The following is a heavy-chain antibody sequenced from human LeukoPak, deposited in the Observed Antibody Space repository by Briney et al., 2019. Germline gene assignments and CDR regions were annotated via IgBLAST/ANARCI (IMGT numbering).Heavy chain of an antibody. V-gene: IGHV4-34*01. CDR1: GGSFSGYY. CDR2: INHSGST. CDR3: ARGLRRWLRDPFDY. D-gene: IGHD5-12*01. J-gene: IGHJ4*02. Sequence: SETLSLTCAVYGGSFSGYYWSWIRQPPGKGLEWIGEINHSGSTNYNPSLKSRVTISVDASKNQFSLKLSSVTAADTAVYYCARGLRRWLRDPFDYWGQGTLVTVSS.